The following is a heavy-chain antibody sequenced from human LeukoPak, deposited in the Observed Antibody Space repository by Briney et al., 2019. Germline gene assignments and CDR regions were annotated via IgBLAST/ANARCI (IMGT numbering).Heavy chain of an antibody. CDR1: GFTVSSNY. D-gene: IGHD6-19*01. V-gene: IGHV3-53*01. J-gene: IGHJ4*02. CDR2: IYSGGST. Sequence: GGSLRLSCAASGFTVSSNYMSWVRQAPGKGLEWVSIIYSGGSTYYADSVKGRFTISRDNSKNTLYLQVNSLRAEDTAVYYCARDRVGSGWYLDYWGQGTLVTVSS. CDR3: ARDRVGSGWYLDY.